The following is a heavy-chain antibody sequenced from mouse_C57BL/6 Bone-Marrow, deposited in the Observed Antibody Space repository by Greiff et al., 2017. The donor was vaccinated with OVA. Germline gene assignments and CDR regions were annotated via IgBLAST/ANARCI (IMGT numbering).Heavy chain of an antibody. Sequence: EVQLVESEGGLVQPGSSMKLSCTASGFTFSDYYMAWVRQVPEKGLEWVANINYDGSSTYYLDSLKSRFIISRDNAKNILYLQMSSLKSEDTATYYCARGEGDGSPAYWGQGTLVTVSA. CDR2: INYDGSST. CDR1: GFTFSDYY. D-gene: IGHD2-3*01. V-gene: IGHV5-16*01. CDR3: ARGEGDGSPAY. J-gene: IGHJ3*01.